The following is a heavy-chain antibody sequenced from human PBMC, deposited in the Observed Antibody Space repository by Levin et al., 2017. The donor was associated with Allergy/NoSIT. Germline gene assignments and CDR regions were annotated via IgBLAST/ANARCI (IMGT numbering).Heavy chain of an antibody. CDR3: ARDLEVHSSGWYADLDY. J-gene: IGHJ4*02. V-gene: IGHV3-23*01. CDR1: GFTFSNYD. Sequence: GGSLRLSCAASGFTFSNYDMSWVRQAPGKGLDWVSTFTSRGSSTYYADSVKGRFTMSRDNSKNTLYLLMNSLGADDTAVYYCARDLEVHSSGWYADLDYWGQGTLVSVSS. D-gene: IGHD6-19*01. CDR2: FTSRGSST.